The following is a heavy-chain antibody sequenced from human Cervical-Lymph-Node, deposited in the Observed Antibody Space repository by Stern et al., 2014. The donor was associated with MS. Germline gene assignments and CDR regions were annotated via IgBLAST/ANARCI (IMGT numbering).Heavy chain of an antibody. CDR1: GFTFSDCG. CDR3: ARKGFSGYNYGPDL. CDR2: IWYDGSDK. V-gene: IGHV3-33*01. J-gene: IGHJ5*02. D-gene: IGHD5-18*01. Sequence: VQLVESGGGVVQPGMSLRLSCAASGFTFSDCGMHWVRQAPGKGLEWVALIWYDGSDKYYADSVKGRFTISRDNSKNTLYLQMNSLRVEDTAVYYCARKGFSGYNYGPDLWGQGTLVTVSS.